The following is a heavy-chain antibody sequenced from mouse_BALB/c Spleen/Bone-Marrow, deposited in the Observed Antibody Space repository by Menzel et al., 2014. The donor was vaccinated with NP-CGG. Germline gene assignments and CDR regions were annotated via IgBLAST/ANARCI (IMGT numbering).Heavy chain of an antibody. CDR2: INSDSRTI. CDR3: TRPYGYSYAMDY. Sequence: EVQLVESGGGLVQPGGSRKLSCVVSGLTFSSFGMHWVRRVPEKGLEWVAYINSDSRTIYYADTVKGRFTISRDNPKNTLFLQMTSLRSEDTAIYYCTRPYGYSYAMDYWGQGTSVTVSS. V-gene: IGHV5-17*02. CDR1: GLTFSSFG. J-gene: IGHJ4*01. D-gene: IGHD2-2*01.